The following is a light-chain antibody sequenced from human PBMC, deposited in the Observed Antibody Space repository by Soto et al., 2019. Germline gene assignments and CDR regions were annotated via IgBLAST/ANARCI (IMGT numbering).Light chain of an antibody. CDR3: QQYGNSPWT. CDR2: DAS. V-gene: IGKV3-20*01. CDR1: QSVSRNY. J-gene: IGKJ1*01. Sequence: EIVLTQSPGTLSLSPGERATLSCRTSQSVSRNYLAWYQQKPGQAPRLLIYDASSRATGIPDRFSGSGPGTDFTLTINRLEPEDFAVYYCQQYGNSPWTFGQGTKVEIK.